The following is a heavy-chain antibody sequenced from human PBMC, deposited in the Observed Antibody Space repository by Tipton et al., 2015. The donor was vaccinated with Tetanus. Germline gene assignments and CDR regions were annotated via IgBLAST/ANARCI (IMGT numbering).Heavy chain of an antibody. CDR2: ISSKSTYI. CDR3: ARLPGSYYFYGLDV. J-gene: IGHJ6*02. V-gene: IGHV3-21*01. D-gene: IGHD1-26*01. CDR1: GFTFSDYS. Sequence: AVSGFTFSDYSMAWVRQAPGKGLEWGSSISSKSTYIYYADSMKGRFTISRDNARNSLYLQLNSLRAEDTAVYYCARLPGSYYFYGLDVWGQGTTVTVSS.